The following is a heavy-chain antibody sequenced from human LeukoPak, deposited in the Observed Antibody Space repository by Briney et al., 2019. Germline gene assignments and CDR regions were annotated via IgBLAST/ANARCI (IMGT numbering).Heavy chain of an antibody. J-gene: IGHJ4*02. D-gene: IGHD3-22*01. CDR2: ISWNSGSI. V-gene: IGHV3-9*01. Sequence: GRSLRLSCAASGFAFDDYAMHWVRQAPGKGLEWVSGISWNSGSIGYADSVKGRFTISRDNAKNSLYLQMNSLRAEDTALYYCAKSLNYDSSGPVNFDYWGQGTLVTVSS. CDR3: AKSLNYDSSGPVNFDY. CDR1: GFAFDDYA.